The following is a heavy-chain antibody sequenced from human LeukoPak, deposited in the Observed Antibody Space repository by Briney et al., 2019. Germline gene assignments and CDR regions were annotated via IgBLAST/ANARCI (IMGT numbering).Heavy chain of an antibody. J-gene: IGHJ4*02. CDR2: INHSGII. CDR3: ARAPGTVAIDY. V-gene: IGHV4-34*01. D-gene: IGHD5-12*01. CDR1: GESFSGYF. Sequence: SETLPLTCAVYGESFSGYFWTWIRQPPGKGPEWIGEINHSGIINYNPFLKSRVTISVDTSKNQFSLKVTSLTAADTAVYYCARAPGTVAIDYWGQGTLVTVSS.